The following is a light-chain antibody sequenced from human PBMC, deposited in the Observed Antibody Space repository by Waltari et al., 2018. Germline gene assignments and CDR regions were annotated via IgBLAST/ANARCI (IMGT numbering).Light chain of an antibody. Sequence: QSALTQPASVSGSPGQSITIPSTGPTLSVGGYNYPPWYQQHPGKAPKVLIFDVSYRPSGVSNRFSASKSGNTASLTISGLQAEDEADYYCTSYTSSHGLVFGTGTKVTVL. CDR3: TSYTSSHGLV. J-gene: IGLJ1*01. CDR2: DVS. CDR1: TLSVGGYNY. V-gene: IGLV2-14*03.